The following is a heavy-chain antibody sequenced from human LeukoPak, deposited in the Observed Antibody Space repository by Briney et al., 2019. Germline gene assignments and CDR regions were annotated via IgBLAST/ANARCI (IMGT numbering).Heavy chain of an antibody. CDR2: MNPNSGNT. CDR1: GYTFTSYD. J-gene: IGHJ4*02. D-gene: IGHD3-16*02. CDR3: ARVQDDYVWGSYRFDY. Sequence: GASVKVSCKASGYTFTSYDINWVRQATGQGLEWMGWMNPNSGNTGYAQKFQGRVTITGNTSISTAYMELSSLRSEDTAVYYCARVQDDYVWGSYRFDYWGQGTLVTVSS. V-gene: IGHV1-8*03.